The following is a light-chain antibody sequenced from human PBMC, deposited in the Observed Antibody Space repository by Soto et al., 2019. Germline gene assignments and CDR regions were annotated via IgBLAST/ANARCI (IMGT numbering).Light chain of an antibody. CDR3: QQSYSALMYT. CDR1: QTIGNF. CDR2: AAS. V-gene: IGKV1-39*01. Sequence: DIPITHSRASLXTSXRASVTIPXXXSQTIGNFLNWYQQKPGKAPKLLIYAASTLESGVPSRFSASGSGTDFTLTINTLQPEDFATYYCQQSYSALMYTFGQGTKVDI. J-gene: IGKJ2*01.